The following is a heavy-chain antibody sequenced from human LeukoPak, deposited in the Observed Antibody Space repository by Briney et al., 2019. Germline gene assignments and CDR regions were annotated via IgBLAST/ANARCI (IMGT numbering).Heavy chain of an antibody. CDR2: ISAYNGNT. CDR3: ARDTDTGNYYGSGSYYSPPGY. CDR1: GYTFTSYG. V-gene: IGHV1-18*01. J-gene: IGHJ4*02. Sequence: ASVKVSCKASGYTFTSYGISWVRQAPGQGLEWMGWISAYNGNTNYAQKLQGRVTMTTDTSTSTAYMELRSLRSDDTAVYYCARDTDTGNYYGSGSYYSPPGYWGQGTLVTVSS. D-gene: IGHD3-10*01.